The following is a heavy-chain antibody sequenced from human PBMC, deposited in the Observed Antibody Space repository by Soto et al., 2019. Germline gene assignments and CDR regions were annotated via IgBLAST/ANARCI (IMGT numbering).Heavy chain of an antibody. D-gene: IGHD4-17*01. CDR3: ASQDYGGNGGSDY. Sequence: QVQLVQSGAEVKKPGSSVKVSCKASGGTFSSYAISWVRQAPGQGLEWMGGIIPIFGTANYAQKFQGRVTITADESTSTAYMELSSLSSEAPAVYYCASQDYGGNGGSDYWGQGTLVTVSS. V-gene: IGHV1-69*01. CDR2: IIPIFGTA. CDR1: GGTFSSYA. J-gene: IGHJ4*02.